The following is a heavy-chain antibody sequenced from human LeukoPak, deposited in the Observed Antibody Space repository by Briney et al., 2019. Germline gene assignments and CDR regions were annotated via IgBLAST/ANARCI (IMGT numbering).Heavy chain of an antibody. Sequence: SETLSLTCTVSGGSISSSSYYWGWIRQPPGKGLEWIGSIYYSGSIYYNPSLKSRVTISVDTAKNQSSLNLSSVTAADTAVYYCARSRDSSGASFDYWGQGTPVTVSS. J-gene: IGHJ4*02. CDR2: IYYSGSI. D-gene: IGHD2-15*01. V-gene: IGHV4-39*01. CDR3: ARSRDSSGASFDY. CDR1: GGSISSSSYY.